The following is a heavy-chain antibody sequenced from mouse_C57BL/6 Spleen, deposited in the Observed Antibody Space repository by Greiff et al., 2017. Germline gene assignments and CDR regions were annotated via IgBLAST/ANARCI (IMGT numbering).Heavy chain of an antibody. CDR1: GYTFTNYW. V-gene: IGHV1-63*01. CDR3: ARGYDWYFDV. Sequence: QVQLQQSGAELVRPGTSVKMSCKASGYTFTNYWIGWAKQRPGHGLEWIGDIYPGGGYPNNNEKFKGKATLTADKSSSTAYMQFSSRTSEDSAIYYCARGYDWYFDVWGTGTTVTVSS. J-gene: IGHJ1*03. CDR2: IYPGGGYP. D-gene: IGHD2-2*01.